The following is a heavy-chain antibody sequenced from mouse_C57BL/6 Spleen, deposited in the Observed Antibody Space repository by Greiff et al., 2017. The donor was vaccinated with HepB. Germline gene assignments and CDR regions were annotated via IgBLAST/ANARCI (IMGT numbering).Heavy chain of an antibody. CDR3: ARSPDGYYKDWFAY. CDR2: IRNKANGSTT. CDR1: GFTFTDYY. V-gene: IGHV7-3*01. D-gene: IGHD2-3*01. Sequence: EVHLVESGGGLVQPGGSLSLSCAASGFTFTDYYMSWVRQPPGKALEWFGFIRNKANGSTTDYSASVKGRFTISRDNSQSILDLQMNALRAEDSATYYCARSPDGYYKDWFAYWGQGTLVTVSA. J-gene: IGHJ3*01.